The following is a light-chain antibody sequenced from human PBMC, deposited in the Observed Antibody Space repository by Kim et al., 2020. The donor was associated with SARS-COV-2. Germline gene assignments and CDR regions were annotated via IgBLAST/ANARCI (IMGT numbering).Light chain of an antibody. V-gene: IGKV3-20*01. Sequence: YPGERATLSCRASQSVRSNYLAWYQQKPGQAPRLLIYTASNRATGIPDRFSGSGSGTDFTLTISRLGPEDFAVYYCQQYCSSPRTFGQGTKVDIK. CDR2: TAS. J-gene: IGKJ1*01. CDR1: QSVRSNY. CDR3: QQYCSSPRT.